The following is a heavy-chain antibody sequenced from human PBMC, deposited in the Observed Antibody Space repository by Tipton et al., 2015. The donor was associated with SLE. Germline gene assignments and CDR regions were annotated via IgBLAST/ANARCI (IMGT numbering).Heavy chain of an antibody. CDR3: ARVSSGWFCDY. CDR2: ISYDGSYK. Sequence: SLRLSCSASGFTFISYAMHWVRQAPGKGLEWVAVISYDGSYKYYADSVQGRFTISRDNAKNTLFLQMNSLRAEDTAVYYCARVSSGWFCDYWGQGTLVTVSS. V-gene: IGHV3-30*03. D-gene: IGHD6-19*01. J-gene: IGHJ4*02. CDR1: GFTFISYA.